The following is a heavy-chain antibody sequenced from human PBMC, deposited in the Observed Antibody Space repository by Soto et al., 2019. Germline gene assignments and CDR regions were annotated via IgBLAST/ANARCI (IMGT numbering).Heavy chain of an antibody. Sequence: GGSLRLSCAASGFAFNTYAMHWVRQAPGKGLEYVSAISADGGSPYYAKSFEGRFTISRDNSKNTLYLQMGSLRAEDMAVYYCAARYCGTKRCFQFDYWGQGALVTVSS. CDR2: ISADGGSP. CDR3: AARYCGTKRCFQFDY. J-gene: IGHJ4*02. V-gene: IGHV3-64*01. CDR1: GFAFNTYA. D-gene: IGHD2-21*01.